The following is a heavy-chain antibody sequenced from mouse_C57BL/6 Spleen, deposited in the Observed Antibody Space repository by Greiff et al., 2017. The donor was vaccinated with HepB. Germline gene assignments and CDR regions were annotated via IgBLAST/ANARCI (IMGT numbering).Heavy chain of an antibody. D-gene: IGHD1-1*01. CDR3: ARSDYGSSYVDAMDY. V-gene: IGHV1-64*01. J-gene: IGHJ4*01. CDR2: IHPNSGST. Sequence: QVQLKQPGAELVKPGASVKLSCKASGYTFTSYWMHWVKQRPGQGLEWIGMIHPNSGSTNYNEKFKSKATLTVDKSSSTAYMQLSSLTSEDSAVYYCARSDYGSSYVDAMDYWGQGTSVTVSS. CDR1: GYTFTSYW.